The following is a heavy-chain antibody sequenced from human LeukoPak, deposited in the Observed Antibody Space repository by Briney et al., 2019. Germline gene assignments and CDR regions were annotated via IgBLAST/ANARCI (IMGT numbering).Heavy chain of an antibody. Sequence: PGRSLRLSCAASGFTSDDYAMHWVRQAPGKGLEWVSGISWNSGSIGYADSVKGRFTISRDHAKNSLYLQMNSLRAEDTALYYCAKALYGSGSLDYWGQGTLVTVSS. CDR2: ISWNSGSI. J-gene: IGHJ4*02. V-gene: IGHV3-9*02. CDR1: GFTSDDYA. CDR3: AKALYGSGSLDY. D-gene: IGHD3-10*01.